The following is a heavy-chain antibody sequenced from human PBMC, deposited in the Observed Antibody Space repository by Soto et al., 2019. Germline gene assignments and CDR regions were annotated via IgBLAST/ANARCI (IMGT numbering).Heavy chain of an antibody. CDR1: GFTFSSYA. CDR3: AKDFSVNGGSGRAFDI. V-gene: IGHV3-23*01. J-gene: IGHJ3*02. D-gene: IGHD3-10*01. CDR2: ISGSGGST. Sequence: GGSLRLSCAASGFTFSSYAMSWVRQAPGKGLEWVSAISGSGGSTYYADSVKGRFTISRDNSKNTLYLQMNSLRAEDTAVYYCAKDFSVNGGSGRAFDIWGQGTMVTVSS.